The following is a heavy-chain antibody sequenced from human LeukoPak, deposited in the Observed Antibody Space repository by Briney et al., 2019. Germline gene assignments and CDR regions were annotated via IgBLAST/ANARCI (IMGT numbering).Heavy chain of an antibody. V-gene: IGHV3-21*01. CDR2: INSSSSYI. CDR3: ARVPLADYYGSGSYHY. D-gene: IGHD3-10*01. J-gene: IGHJ4*02. Sequence: GGSLRLSCAASGFTFSSYSMNGVRQAPGKGLEWVSSINSSSSYIYYADSVKGRFTISRDNAKSSLYLQMNSLRAEDTAVYYCARVPLADYYGSGSYHYWGQGTLVTVSS. CDR1: GFTFSSYS.